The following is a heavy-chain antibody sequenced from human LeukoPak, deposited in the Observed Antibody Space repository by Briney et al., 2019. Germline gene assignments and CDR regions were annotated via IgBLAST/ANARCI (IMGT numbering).Heavy chain of an antibody. Sequence: SVKLSCKASGGTFSSYAISWVRQAPGQGLEWMGRIIPIFGTAHYAQKFQGRVTITTDESTRTGYMELSGLRFEDTAVYYCARGVVVAYSFDYWGQGTLVTVSS. CDR2: IIPIFGTA. CDR3: ARGVVVAYSFDY. CDR1: GGTFSSYA. V-gene: IGHV1-69*05. J-gene: IGHJ4*02. D-gene: IGHD3-22*01.